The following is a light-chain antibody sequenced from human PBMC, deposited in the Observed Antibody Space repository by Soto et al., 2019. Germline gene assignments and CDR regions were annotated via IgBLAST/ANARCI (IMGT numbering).Light chain of an antibody. Sequence: EVVMTQSPATLSVSPGERATLSCRASQSVGTYLAGYKQNPGQAPRLLIYGASTRATGVPARFSGSGSGAEFTLTVSSLQSEDFAVYYCQQHNSWPLTFAGGTKVEIK. V-gene: IGKV3-15*01. CDR3: QQHNSWPLT. CDR1: QSVGTY. CDR2: GAS. J-gene: IGKJ4*01.